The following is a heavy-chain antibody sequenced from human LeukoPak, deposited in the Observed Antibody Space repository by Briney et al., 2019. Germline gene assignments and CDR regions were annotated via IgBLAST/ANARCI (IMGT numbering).Heavy chain of an antibody. CDR2: MRPNSGKT. J-gene: IGHJ5*02. CDR3: ARERGGQAGSYFPS. D-gene: IGHD1-26*01. V-gene: IGHV1-8*01. CDR1: GYTFINYD. Sequence: ASVKVSCKTSGYTFINYDISWVRQASGQGLEWMGWMRPNSGKTGYAQKFQGRATMTRNISISTAYMELSSLRFEDTAVYYCARERGGQAGSYFPSWGQGTLVTVSS.